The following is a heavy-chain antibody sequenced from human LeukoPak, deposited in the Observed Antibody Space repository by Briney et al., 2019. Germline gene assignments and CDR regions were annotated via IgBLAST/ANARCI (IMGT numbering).Heavy chain of an antibody. J-gene: IGHJ4*02. V-gene: IGHV3-23*01. CDR3: TTRGYSYGSLFDY. Sequence: GGSLRLSCAASGFTFSSYGMSWVRQAPGKGLEWVSAISGSGGSTYYADSVKGRFTISRVNSKNTLYLQMNSLKTEDTAVYYCTTRGYSYGSLFDYWGQGTLVTVSS. CDR2: ISGSGGST. D-gene: IGHD5-18*01. CDR1: GFTFSSYG.